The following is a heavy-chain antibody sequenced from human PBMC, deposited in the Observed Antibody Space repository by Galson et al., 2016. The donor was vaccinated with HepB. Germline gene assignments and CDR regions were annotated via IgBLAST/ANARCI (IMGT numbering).Heavy chain of an antibody. CDR3: ASGYSYGFVF. CDR2: IYFDGTET. CDR1: GFTFSTFP. V-gene: IGHV3-74*03. Sequence: SLRLSCAASGFTFSTFPMHWVRQAPGEGLVRVSRIYFDGTETKYADSVKGRFTISRDNPKNTLYLQMNSLRAEDTAVYYCASGYSYGFVFWGQGTLVIVSS. D-gene: IGHD5-18*01. J-gene: IGHJ4*02.